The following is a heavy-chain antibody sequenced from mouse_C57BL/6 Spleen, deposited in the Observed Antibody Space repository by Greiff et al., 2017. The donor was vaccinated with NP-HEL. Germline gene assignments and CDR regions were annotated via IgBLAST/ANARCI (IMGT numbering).Heavy chain of an antibody. CDR2: IYPSDSET. V-gene: IGHV1-61*01. CDR3: ATIYYYGSSWRYFDV. CDR1: GYTFTSYW. Sequence: VQLQQSGAELVRPGSSVKLSCKASGYTFTSYWMDWVKQRPGQGLEWIGNIYPSDSETHYNQKFKDKATLTVDKSSSTAYMQLSSLTSEDSAVYYCATIYYYGSSWRYFDVWGTGTTVTVSS. D-gene: IGHD1-1*01. J-gene: IGHJ1*03.